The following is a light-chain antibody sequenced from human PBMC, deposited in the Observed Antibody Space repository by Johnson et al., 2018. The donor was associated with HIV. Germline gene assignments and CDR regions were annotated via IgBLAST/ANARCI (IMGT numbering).Light chain of an antibody. CDR1: SSNIGNNY. Sequence: QSVLSQPPSVSAAPGQKVTISCSGSSSNIGNNYVSWYQQLPGTAPKLLIYDNNKRPSGIPDRFSGSKSGTSATLGITGLPTGDEADYYCGTWDSSLSAGVFGTGTNVTVL. J-gene: IGLJ1*01. CDR2: DNN. V-gene: IGLV1-51*01. CDR3: GTWDSSLSAGV.